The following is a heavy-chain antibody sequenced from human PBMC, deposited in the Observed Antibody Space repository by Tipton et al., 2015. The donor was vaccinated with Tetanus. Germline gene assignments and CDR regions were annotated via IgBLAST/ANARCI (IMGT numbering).Heavy chain of an antibody. V-gene: IGHV3-30*03. J-gene: IGHJ4*02. CDR1: GFTFSSYG. Sequence: SLRLSCAASGFTFSSYGMHWVRQAPGKGLEWVAVISYDGSNKHYADSVKGRFTISRDNSKNTLYVQMNSLRAEDTAVYYCATALPGAPPPYWGQGTLVTVSS. CDR3: ATALPGAPPPY. D-gene: IGHD7-27*01. CDR2: ISYDGSNK.